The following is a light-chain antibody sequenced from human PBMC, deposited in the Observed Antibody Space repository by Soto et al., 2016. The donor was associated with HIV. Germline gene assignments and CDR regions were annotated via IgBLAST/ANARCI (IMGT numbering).Light chain of an antibody. V-gene: IGLV3-21*03. J-gene: IGLJ2*01. Sequence: SYVLTQPPSVSVAPGKTARITCGGNNIGTKSVHWYQQKSGQAPVLVVYDDSDRPSGSPERFSGSKSGNTATLTISRVEAGDEADYYCQVCYSSSDLRVFGGGTKLTVL. CDR2: DDS. CDR3: QVCYSSSDLRV. CDR1: NIGTKS.